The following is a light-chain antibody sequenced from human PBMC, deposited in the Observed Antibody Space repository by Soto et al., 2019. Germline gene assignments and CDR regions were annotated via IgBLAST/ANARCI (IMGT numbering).Light chain of an antibody. CDR3: SAYTSRSTVI. V-gene: IGLV2-14*01. CDR1: SSDVGGYNS. Sequence: QSALSQPASVSGSPGQSITISCTGTSSDVGGYNSVSWYQQHPGKAPKLMIYDVSRRPSGVSNRFSGSKSGNAASLTISGLQAEDEADYFCSAYTSRSTVIFGGGTKLTVL. CDR2: DVS. J-gene: IGLJ2*01.